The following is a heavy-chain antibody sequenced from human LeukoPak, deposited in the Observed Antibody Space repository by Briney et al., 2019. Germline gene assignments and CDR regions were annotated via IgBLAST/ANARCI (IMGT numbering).Heavy chain of an antibody. D-gene: IGHD4-23*01. J-gene: IGHJ4*02. CDR1: GGSLSHYY. V-gene: IGHV4-34*01. CDR3: VVTSHQYDFDY. Sequence: PSETLSLTCAVYGGSLSHYYWTWIRQPPGKGLEWIGEINHYGSTNYNPSLKSRITISLDTSKSQFSLKLRSVTAADTAVYYCVVTSHQYDFDYWGQGTLVTVSS. CDR2: INHYGST.